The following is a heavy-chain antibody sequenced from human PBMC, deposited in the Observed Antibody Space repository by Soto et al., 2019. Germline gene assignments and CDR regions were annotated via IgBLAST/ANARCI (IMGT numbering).Heavy chain of an antibody. V-gene: IGHV3-23*01. J-gene: IGHJ3*01. CDR3: TNRKLPTRPWGPAFDV. CDR2: ISSSGGSA. CDR1: GFTFGSYA. Sequence: PGGSLRLSCAASGFTFGSYAMSWVRQAPGKGLEWVSAISSSGGSAFYPDSVRGRFTISRDNSKNTLFLQMNSLRAEDTAVYYCTNRKLPTRPWGPAFDVWGQGKMVTVS. D-gene: IGHD6-6*01.